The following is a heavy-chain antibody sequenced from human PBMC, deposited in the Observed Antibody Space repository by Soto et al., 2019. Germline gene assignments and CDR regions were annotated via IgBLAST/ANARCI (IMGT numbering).Heavy chain of an antibody. V-gene: IGHV2-5*01. Sequence: QITLKESGPTLVKPTQTLTLTCTFSGFSLSTSGVGVGWIRQPPGKALEWLALIYWNDDKRYSPSLKSRLTITQDTSKHQVVLTMTNMDPVDTATYYCARVATMVNFDYWGQGTLVTVSS. CDR2: IYWNDDK. D-gene: IGHD3-10*01. J-gene: IGHJ4*02. CDR1: GFSLSTSGVG. CDR3: ARVATMVNFDY.